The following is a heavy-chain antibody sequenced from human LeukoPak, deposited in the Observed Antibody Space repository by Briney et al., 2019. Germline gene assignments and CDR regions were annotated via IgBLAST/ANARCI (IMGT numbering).Heavy chain of an antibody. CDR2: ISYDGSNK. CDR3: AKRASPPPEFFFDY. Sequence: PGRSLRLSCAASGFTFSSYAMHWVRQAPGKGLEWVAVISYDGSNKYYADSVKGRFAISRDNAKNSLYLQMNSLRAEDTAVYYCAKRASPPPEFFFDYWGQGTLVTVSS. CDR1: GFTFSSYA. J-gene: IGHJ4*02. V-gene: IGHV3-30*09.